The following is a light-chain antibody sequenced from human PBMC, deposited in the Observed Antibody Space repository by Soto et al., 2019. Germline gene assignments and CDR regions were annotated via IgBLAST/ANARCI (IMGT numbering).Light chain of an antibody. CDR2: DTS. J-gene: IGLJ3*02. CDR1: TGGVTSGHY. V-gene: IGLV7-46*01. Sequence: QAVVTQEPSLTVSPGGTVTLTCGSSTGGVTSGHYPYWFQQKPGQAPRTLIYDTSNKLSWTPARFSGSLLGGKAALTLSGAQAEDEAVYYCFLTYSGDYGALRVFGGGTKVTVL. CDR3: FLTYSGDYGALRV.